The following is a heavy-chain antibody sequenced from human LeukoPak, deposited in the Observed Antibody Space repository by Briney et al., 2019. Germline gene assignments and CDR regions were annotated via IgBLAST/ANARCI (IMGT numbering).Heavy chain of an antibody. J-gene: IGHJ4*02. D-gene: IGHD5-24*01. V-gene: IGHV3-74*01. CDR1: GINFSIYW. CDR2: INSDGSDT. Sequence: GGSLRLSCAASGINFSIYWMHWVRQAPGKGLVWVSRINSDGSDTSYADSVKGRFTISRDNAKNTLYLQINSLRAEDTAVYYCASDDGYRSFDYWGQRTLVTVSS. CDR3: ASDDGYRSFDY.